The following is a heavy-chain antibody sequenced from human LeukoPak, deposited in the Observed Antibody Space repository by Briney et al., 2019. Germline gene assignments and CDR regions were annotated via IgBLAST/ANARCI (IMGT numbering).Heavy chain of an antibody. V-gene: IGHV4-59*01. CDR2: IYYSGST. D-gene: IGHD3-22*01. CDR1: GGSISRYY. CDR3: ARNSPRPYYYDSSGYHPAHFDY. J-gene: IGHJ4*02. Sequence: SEALSLTCTVSGGSISRYYWSWIRQPPGKGLEWIGYIYYSGSTNYNPSLKSRVTISVDTSKNQFSLKLSSVTAADTAVYYCARNSPRPYYYDSSGYHPAHFDYRGQGTLVTVSS.